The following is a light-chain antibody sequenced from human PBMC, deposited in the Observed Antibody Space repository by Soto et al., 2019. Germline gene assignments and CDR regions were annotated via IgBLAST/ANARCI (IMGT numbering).Light chain of an antibody. CDR1: QDISRF. V-gene: IGKV1-17*03. Sequence: DVQMTQSPSAMSASVGDRVTITCRASQDISRFVAWFQQKPGKAPERLIYDTSTLQVGVPSRFSGGGSGTEFTPAISGLQPEDFATYYCLQHNSYPYTFGQGTKVDIK. CDR2: DTS. J-gene: IGKJ2*01. CDR3: LQHNSYPYT.